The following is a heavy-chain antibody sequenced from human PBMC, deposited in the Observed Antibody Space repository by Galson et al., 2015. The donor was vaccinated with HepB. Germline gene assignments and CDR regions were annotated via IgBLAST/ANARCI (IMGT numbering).Heavy chain of an antibody. Sequence: ETLSLPCAVYGGSFSGYYWSWLRQPPGKGLEWIGEINHSGSTNYNPSLKSRVTMSVDTSKNQFSLKLSSVTAADTAVYYCARGRGIYDFWSGYYTSRFDPWGQGTLVTVSS. J-gene: IGHJ5*02. V-gene: IGHV4-34*01. CDR3: ARGRGIYDFWSGYYTSRFDP. CDR1: GGSFSGYY. D-gene: IGHD3-3*01. CDR2: INHSGST.